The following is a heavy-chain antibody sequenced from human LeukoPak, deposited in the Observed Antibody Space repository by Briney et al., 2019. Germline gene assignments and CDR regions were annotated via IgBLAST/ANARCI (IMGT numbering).Heavy chain of an antibody. D-gene: IGHD3-10*01. CDR1: GFTFSDYY. J-gene: IGHJ4*02. Sequence: GGSLGLSCAASGFTFSDYYMSWIRQAPGKGLEWVSYISSSSSYTNYADSVKGRFTISRDNAKNSLYLQMNSLRAEDTAVYYCARARYYGSGSYLDYWGQGTLVTVSS. CDR3: ARARYYGSGSYLDY. CDR2: ISSSSSYT. V-gene: IGHV3-11*06.